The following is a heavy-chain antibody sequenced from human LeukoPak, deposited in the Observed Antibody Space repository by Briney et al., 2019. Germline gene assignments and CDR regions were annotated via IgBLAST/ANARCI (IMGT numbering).Heavy chain of an antibody. CDR1: GFTFSSYS. J-gene: IGHJ6*04. V-gene: IGHV3-21*01. D-gene: IGHD3-10*02. CDR3: AELGITMIGGV. Sequence: GGSLRLSCADSGFTFSSYSMNWVRQAPGKGLEWVSSISSRSDYIYYADSLKGRFTISRDNVKNSLYLQMNSLRAEDTAVYYCAELGITMIGGVWGKGTTVTISS. CDR2: ISSRSDYI.